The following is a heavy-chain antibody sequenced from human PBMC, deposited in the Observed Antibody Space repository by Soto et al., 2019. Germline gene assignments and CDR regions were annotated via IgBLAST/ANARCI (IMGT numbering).Heavy chain of an antibody. V-gene: IGHV3-23*01. D-gene: IGHD3-22*01. CDR2: IRGGGDRK. CDR1: GFTFINYA. Sequence: EVQLLESGGGLVQPGGSLRLSCVGSGFTFINYAMNWVRQTPGKGLEWVAGIRGGGDRKFDADSVKGRFTISRDNSKNTVNLQMNSLRADDTAVYYCARKWLGSTDRADWGYGDLLGVCTVFTASS. CDR3: ARKWLGSTDRADWGYGDL. J-gene: IGHJ2*01.